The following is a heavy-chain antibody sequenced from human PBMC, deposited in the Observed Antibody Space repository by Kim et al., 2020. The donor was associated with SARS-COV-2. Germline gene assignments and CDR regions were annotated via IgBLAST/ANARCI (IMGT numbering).Heavy chain of an antibody. V-gene: IGHV4-59*01. J-gene: IGHJ3*02. Sequence: NYNPSLKSRVTISVDTSKNQFSLKLSSVTAADTAVYYCAIAAAGNDAFDIWGQGTMVTVSS. CDR3: AIAAAGNDAFDI. D-gene: IGHD6-13*01.